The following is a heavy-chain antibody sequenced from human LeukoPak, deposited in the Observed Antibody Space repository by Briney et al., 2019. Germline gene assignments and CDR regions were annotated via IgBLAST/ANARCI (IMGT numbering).Heavy chain of an antibody. CDR1: GFTFNTFA. D-gene: IGHD1-14*01. CDR2: ISYDGDKQ. Sequence: GGSLRLSCAATGFTFNTFAMHWVRQAPGKGLEWLGLISYDGDKQIYPASVKGRFSFSRDNSNNTLYLQMNSLRAEDTAVYYCAKDSYKQSRMDVWGKGTTVAISS. CDR3: AKDSYKQSRMDV. V-gene: IGHV3-30-3*01. J-gene: IGHJ6*04.